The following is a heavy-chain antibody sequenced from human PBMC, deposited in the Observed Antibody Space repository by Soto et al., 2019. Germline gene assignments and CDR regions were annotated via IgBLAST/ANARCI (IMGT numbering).Heavy chain of an antibody. CDR2: VFYTGFT. CDR3: ATSQKGYCSAGNCFPDSYFDY. J-gene: IGHJ4*02. CDR1: GGSISGSYYY. V-gene: IGHV4-39*01. Sequence: SDTLSLTCAVSGGSISGSYYYWGWLRQSPGKLPEWIGSVFYTGFTSYNPSLESRVSVSVDTSKNQFSLKVSGVSAADTAVYYCATSQKGYCSAGNCFPDSYFDYWGQGALVTVSS. D-gene: IGHD2-15*01.